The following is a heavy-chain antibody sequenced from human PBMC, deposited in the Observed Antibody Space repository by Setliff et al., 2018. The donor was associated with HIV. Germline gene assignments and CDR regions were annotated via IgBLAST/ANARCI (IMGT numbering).Heavy chain of an antibody. Sequence: SGPTREPTQTLTLTCTFSGLSLSTSGVGVGWIRQSPGKALEWLAFIYWNNNKHYSTSLKSRLTVTKDTSKNRVVFTMTNMDPVDTATYYCAYSGRQLRGPYFDFWGQGTPVTVSS. V-gene: IGHV2-5*01. CDR1: GLSLSTSGVG. CDR3: AYSGRQLRGPYFDF. J-gene: IGHJ4*02. D-gene: IGHD1-1*01. CDR2: IYWNNNK.